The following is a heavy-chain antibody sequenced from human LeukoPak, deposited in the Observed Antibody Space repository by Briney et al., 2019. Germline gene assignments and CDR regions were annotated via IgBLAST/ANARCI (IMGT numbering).Heavy chain of an antibody. CDR3: AREAAAGTGHFQH. CDR1: GGSFSGHY. Sequence: SETLSLTCAVYGGSFSGHYWSWIRQPPGKGLEWIGYIYYSGSTNYNPSLKSRVTISVDTSKNQFSLKLSSVTAADTAVYYCAREAAAGTGHFQHWGQGTLVTVSS. V-gene: IGHV4-59*11. J-gene: IGHJ1*01. CDR2: IYYSGST. D-gene: IGHD6-13*01.